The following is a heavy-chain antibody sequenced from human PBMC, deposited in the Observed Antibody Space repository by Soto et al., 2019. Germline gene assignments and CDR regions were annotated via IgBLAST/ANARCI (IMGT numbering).Heavy chain of an antibody. CDR1: GYTFTTYW. CDR3: AGQGYCSTTSCNWDFDY. J-gene: IGHJ4*02. D-gene: IGHD2-2*01. CDR2: IDPSDSYT. V-gene: IGHV5-10-1*01. Sequence: PGESLKISCKGTGYTFTTYWITWVRQMPGKGLEWMGRIDPSDSYTEYSPSFQGHVTISADKSISAAYLQWSSLKASDTAMYYCAGQGYCSTTSCNWDFDYWGQGTLVTVSS.